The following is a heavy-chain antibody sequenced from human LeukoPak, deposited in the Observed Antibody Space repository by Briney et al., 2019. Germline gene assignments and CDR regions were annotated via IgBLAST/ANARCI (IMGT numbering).Heavy chain of an antibody. CDR2: MNPNSGHT. J-gene: IGHJ4*02. CDR1: GYTFTTYD. CDR3: AMGRAGEEMQKEVDY. D-gene: IGHD3-10*01. Sequence: ASVKVSCKASGYTFTTYDINWVRQATGQGLGWLGWMNPNSGHTGYAQKFQGRVTMTRNTSISTAYMELSSLRSEDTAVYYCAMGRAGEEMQKEVDYWGQGTLVTVSS. V-gene: IGHV1-8*01.